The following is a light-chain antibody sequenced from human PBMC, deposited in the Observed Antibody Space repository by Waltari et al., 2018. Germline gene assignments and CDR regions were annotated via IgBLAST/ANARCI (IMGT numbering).Light chain of an antibody. CDR3: AAWDDSLNRV. CDR1: GSNIGSNA. CDR2: SNS. V-gene: IGLV1-44*01. J-gene: IGLJ2*01. Sequence: QSVLTQPPSASGTPGQRVTISCSGSGSNIGSNAVSWYQQHPGTAPKILIYSNSLRPSGVPDRFSGSKSGTSASLAISGLQSEDEADYYCAAWDDSLNRVFGGGTK.